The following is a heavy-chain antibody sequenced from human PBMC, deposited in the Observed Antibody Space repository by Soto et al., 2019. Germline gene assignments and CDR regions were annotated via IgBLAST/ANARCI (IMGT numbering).Heavy chain of an antibody. V-gene: IGHV3-33*01. D-gene: IGHD6-19*01. Sequence: QVQLVESGGGVVQPGRSLRLSCAASGFTFSSYGMHWVRQGPGKGLERVAVIWYDGSNKYYADSVKGRFTIATDNSKNTLYLQMNSLRAEDTAVYYCARENSSGWYDYYGMDVWGQGTTVTVSS. CDR3: ARENSSGWYDYYGMDV. CDR1: GFTFSSYG. CDR2: IWYDGSNK. J-gene: IGHJ6*02.